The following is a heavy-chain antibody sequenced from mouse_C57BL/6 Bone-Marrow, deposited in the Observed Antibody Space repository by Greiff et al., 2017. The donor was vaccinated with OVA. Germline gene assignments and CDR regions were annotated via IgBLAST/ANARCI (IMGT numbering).Heavy chain of an antibody. CDR2: LDPENGDT. Sequence: VQLQQSGAELVRPGASVKLSCTASGFNIKDDYMHWVKQRPEQGLEWIGWLDPENGDTASASKFQGKATITADTSSNTAYLQLSSLTSEDTAVYYCTPYYYGSPEGYWGQGTTLTVSS. CDR3: TPYYYGSPEGY. J-gene: IGHJ2*01. V-gene: IGHV14-4*01. D-gene: IGHD1-1*01. CDR1: GFNIKDDY.